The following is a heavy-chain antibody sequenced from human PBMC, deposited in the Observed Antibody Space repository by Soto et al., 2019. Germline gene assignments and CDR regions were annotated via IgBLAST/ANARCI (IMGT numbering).Heavy chain of an antibody. D-gene: IGHD2-15*01. J-gene: IGHJ4*02. Sequence: QVQLVQSGAEVKKPGSSVKVSCKASGGTFSSYTISWVRQAPGQGLEWMGRNIPILGIANYAQKIQGRVTITADKSTSTAYMELSSLRSEDTAVYYCARDSATPFDYWGQGTLVTVSS. V-gene: IGHV1-69*08. CDR1: GGTFSSYT. CDR2: NIPILGIA. CDR3: ARDSATPFDY.